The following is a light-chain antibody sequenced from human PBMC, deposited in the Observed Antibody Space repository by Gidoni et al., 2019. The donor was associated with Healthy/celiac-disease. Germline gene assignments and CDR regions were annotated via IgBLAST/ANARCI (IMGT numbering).Light chain of an antibody. J-gene: IGLJ2*01. V-gene: IGLV3-1*01. CDR3: QAWDSSTGV. Sequence: SYELTQTPSVSVSPGQTASISCSGVKLGDKSACWYQQKPGQSPVLVLYQDSKRPSGIPERFSGSNSGNTATLTIRGTQAMDEADYYCQAWDSSTGVFGGGTKLT. CDR2: QDS. CDR1: KLGDKS.